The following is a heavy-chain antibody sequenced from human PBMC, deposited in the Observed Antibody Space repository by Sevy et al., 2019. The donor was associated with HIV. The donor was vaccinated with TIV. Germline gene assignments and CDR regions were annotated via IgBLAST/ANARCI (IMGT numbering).Heavy chain of an antibody. CDR1: GGSITSNNYY. Sequence: SETLSLTCSVSGGSITSNNYYWGWIRQPPGKGLEWIGSIYHSGNTYYNPSLKRRVTGSVDTSRSHFSLKVTSVAASDTAVYFCASQPGYRSTYYGFSLSRTFDSWGPGTLVTVSS. CDR3: ASQPGYRSTYYGFSLSRTFDS. V-gene: IGHV4-39*02. D-gene: IGHD6-19*01. CDR2: IYHSGNT. J-gene: IGHJ4*02.